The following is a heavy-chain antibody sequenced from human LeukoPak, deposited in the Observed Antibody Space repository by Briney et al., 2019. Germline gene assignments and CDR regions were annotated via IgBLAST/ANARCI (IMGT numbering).Heavy chain of an antibody. D-gene: IGHD3-16*01. Sequence: PSETLSLTCTVSGGSISSYYWSWIRQPPGKGLEWIGYIYHSGSTYYNPSLKSRVTISVDRSKNQFSLKLSSVTAADTAVYYCARDRLGYYMDVWGKGTTVTVPS. V-gene: IGHV4-59*12. J-gene: IGHJ6*03. CDR3: ARDRLGYYMDV. CDR2: IYHSGST. CDR1: GGSISSYY.